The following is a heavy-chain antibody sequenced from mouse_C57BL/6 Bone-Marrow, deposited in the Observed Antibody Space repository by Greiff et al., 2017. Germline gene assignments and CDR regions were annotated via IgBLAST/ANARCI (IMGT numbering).Heavy chain of an antibody. CDR3: ARFAIYYYAMDY. CDR2: IYPGSGNT. CDR1: GYTFTDYY. J-gene: IGHJ4*01. Sequence: QVQLKQSGAELVRPGASVKLSCKASGYTFTDYYINWVKQRPGQGLEWIARIYPGSGNTYYNEKFKGKATLTAEKSSSTAYMQLSSLTSEDSAVYFCARFAIYYYAMDYWGQGTSVTVSS. V-gene: IGHV1-76*01.